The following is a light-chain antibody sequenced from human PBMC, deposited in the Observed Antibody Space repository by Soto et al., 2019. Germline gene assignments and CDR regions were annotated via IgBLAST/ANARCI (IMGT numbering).Light chain of an antibody. CDR2: NYD. CDR1: SSSIGKSN. CDR3: AAWDVSLNGHV. Sequence: QSVLTQPPSVSGTPGQRVTISCSGGSSSIGKSNVNWFQQFPGTAPKLIMYNYDQRPSGVPDRFSGSRSGTSASLAISGLQSEDEAHYYCAAWDVSLNGHVFGTGTKVTVL. V-gene: IGLV1-44*01. J-gene: IGLJ1*01.